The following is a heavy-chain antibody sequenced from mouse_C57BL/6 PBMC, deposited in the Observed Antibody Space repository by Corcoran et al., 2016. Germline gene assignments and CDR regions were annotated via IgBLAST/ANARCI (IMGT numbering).Heavy chain of an antibody. J-gene: IGHJ4*01. CDR3: ARYHGSSYYAMDY. CDR2: INPYNGGT. V-gene: IGHV1-19*01. Sequence: EVQLQQSGPVLVKPGASVKMSCKASGYTFTDYYMNWVKQSHGKSLEWIGVINPYNGGTSYNQKFKGKATLTVDKSSSTAYMELNSLTSEDSAVYYCARYHGSSYYAMDYWGQGTSVTVSS. D-gene: IGHD1-1*01. CDR1: GYTFTDYY.